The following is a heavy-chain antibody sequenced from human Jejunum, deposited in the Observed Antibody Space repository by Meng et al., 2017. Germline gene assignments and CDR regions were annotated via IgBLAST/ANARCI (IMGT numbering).Heavy chain of an antibody. CDR1: GGSITSTKW. V-gene: IGHV4-4*02. Sequence: QGPLQACGPGLVKPSGTLSLTSAGSGGSITSTKWWSWVRQTPGKGLEWIGEVFHSGTPNYNPSLMSRLTMSVDKSKNQFSLNLTSVTAADTAVYYCASRPVGIRTYYFDCWGQGTLVTVSS. CDR3: ASRPVGIRTYYFDC. D-gene: IGHD2-21*01. CDR2: VFHSGTP. J-gene: IGHJ4*02.